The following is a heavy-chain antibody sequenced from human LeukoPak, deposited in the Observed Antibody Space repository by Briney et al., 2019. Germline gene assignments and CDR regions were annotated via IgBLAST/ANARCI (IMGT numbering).Heavy chain of an antibody. CDR2: IYYSGST. D-gene: IGHD3-3*01. CDR1: GGSISSSSYC. V-gene: IGHV4-39*01. CDR3: ASHYDFWSGYYPIFDY. J-gene: IGHJ4*02. Sequence: SETLSLTCTVSGGSISSSSYCWGWIRQPPGKGLEWIGSIYYSGSTYYNPSLKSRVTISVDTSKNQFSLKLSSVTAADTAVYYCASHYDFWSGYYPIFDYWGQGTLVTVSS.